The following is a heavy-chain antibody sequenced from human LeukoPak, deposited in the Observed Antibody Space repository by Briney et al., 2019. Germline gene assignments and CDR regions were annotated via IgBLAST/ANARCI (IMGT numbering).Heavy chain of an antibody. D-gene: IGHD3-10*01. V-gene: IGHV5-51*01. CDR2: IYPGDSDT. J-gene: IGHJ3*02. CDR1: GYSFTSYW. Sequence: GESLKISCKGSGYSFTSYWIGWVRQMPGKGLEWMGIIYPGDSDTRYSPSFQGQVTISADKSISTAYLQWSSLKASDTAMYYCARREYGSPLGVDAFDIWGQGTMVTVSS. CDR3: ARREYGSPLGVDAFDI.